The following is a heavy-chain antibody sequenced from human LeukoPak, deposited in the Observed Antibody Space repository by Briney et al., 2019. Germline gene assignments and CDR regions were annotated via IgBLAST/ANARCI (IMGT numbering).Heavy chain of an antibody. V-gene: IGHV1-8*01. CDR3: ARGKLELRTYYYYGMDV. J-gene: IGHJ6*02. CDR1: GYTFTSYD. CDR2: MNPNSGNT. D-gene: IGHD1-7*01. Sequence: AAVKVSCKASGYTFTSYDINWVRQATGQGVEWRGWMNPNSGNTGYAQKFQGRVTMTRNTSISTAYMELSSVRSEDTAVYYCARGKLELRTYYYYGMDVWGQGTTVTVSS.